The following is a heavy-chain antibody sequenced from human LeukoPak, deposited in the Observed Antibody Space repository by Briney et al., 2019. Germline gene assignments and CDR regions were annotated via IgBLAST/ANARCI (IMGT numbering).Heavy chain of an antibody. D-gene: IGHD5-24*01. J-gene: IGHJ4*02. CDR2: IYYSGST. Sequence: KPSETLSLTCTVSGGSISSYYWSWIRQPPGKGLEWIGYIYYSGSTNYNPSLKSRVTISVDTSKNQFSLKLSSVTAADTAVYYCARDYRRWGYWGQGTLVTVSS. CDR1: GGSISSYY. CDR3: ARDYRRWGY. V-gene: IGHV4-59*12.